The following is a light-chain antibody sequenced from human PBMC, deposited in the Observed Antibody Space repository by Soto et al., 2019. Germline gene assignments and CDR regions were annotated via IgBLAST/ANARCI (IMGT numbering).Light chain of an antibody. CDR3: SSYTSSSTRV. Sequence: QSVLTQPASVSGSPGQSITISCTGTSSDVGGYNYVSWYQQHPGKAPKLMIYEVSNRPSGVSNRFSGSKSGNTASLTISGLQAEAEADYYCSSYTSSSTRVFGGGTQLTVL. J-gene: IGLJ3*02. V-gene: IGLV2-14*01. CDR1: SSDVGGYNY. CDR2: EVS.